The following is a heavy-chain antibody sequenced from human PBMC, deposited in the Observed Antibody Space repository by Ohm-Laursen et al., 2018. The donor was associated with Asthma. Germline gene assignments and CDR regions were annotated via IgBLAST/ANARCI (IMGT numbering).Heavy chain of an antibody. J-gene: IGHJ6*02. D-gene: IGHD3-3*01. Sequence: GASVTVSCKASGGTFSSYAISWVRQAPGQGLEWMGGIIPIFGTANYAQKFQGRVTITADESTSTAYMEMSSLRSEDTAVYYCARAVDPAICGVVYYYYGMDVWGQGTAVTVS. CDR2: IIPIFGTA. V-gene: IGHV1-69*13. CDR3: ARAVDPAICGVVYYYYGMDV. CDR1: GGTFSSYA.